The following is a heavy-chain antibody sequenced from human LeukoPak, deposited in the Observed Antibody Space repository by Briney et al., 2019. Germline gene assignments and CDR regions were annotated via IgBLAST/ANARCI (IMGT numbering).Heavy chain of an antibody. CDR2: ISYDASNK. Sequence: TGGSLRLSCAASGFTFSTYGMHWVRQAPGKGLEWVAVISYDASNKYYADSVKGRFTISRDNSKNTLYLQMNSLRAEDTAVYYCGNYGSGSYSRTYFDYWGQGTLVTVSS. CDR1: GFTFSTYG. D-gene: IGHD3-10*01. V-gene: IGHV3-30*03. CDR3: GNYGSGSYSRTYFDY. J-gene: IGHJ4*02.